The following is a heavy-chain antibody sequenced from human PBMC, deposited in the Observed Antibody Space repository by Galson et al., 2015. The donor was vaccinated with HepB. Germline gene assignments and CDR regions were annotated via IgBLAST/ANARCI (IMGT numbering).Heavy chain of an antibody. D-gene: IGHD5-12*01. CDR3: ARGDGGYDDNQSPWYFDL. CDR1: GGSISSGGYY. Sequence: TLSLTCTVSGGSISSGGYYWSWIRQHPGKGLEWIGYIYYSGSTYYNPSLKSRVTISVDTSKNQFSLKLSSVTAADTAVYYCARGDGGYDDNQSPWYFDLWGRGTLVTVSS. J-gene: IGHJ2*01. CDR2: IYYSGST. V-gene: IGHV4-31*03.